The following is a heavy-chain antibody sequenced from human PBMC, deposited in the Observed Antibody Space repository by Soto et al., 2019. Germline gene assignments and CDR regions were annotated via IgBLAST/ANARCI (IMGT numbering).Heavy chain of an antibody. CDR2: IIPIFGTA. CDR1: GGTFSNYA. V-gene: IGHV1-69*01. D-gene: IGHD2-8*02. CDR3: ASPTGKLDY. Sequence: QVQLVQSGAEVKKPGTSVKVSCKASGGTFSNYAISWVRQAPGEGLEWMGGIIPIFGTANYAQKFQGRVTITADESTSTAYMELSSLRSDDTAVYYCASPTGKLDYWGQGTLVTVSS. J-gene: IGHJ4*02.